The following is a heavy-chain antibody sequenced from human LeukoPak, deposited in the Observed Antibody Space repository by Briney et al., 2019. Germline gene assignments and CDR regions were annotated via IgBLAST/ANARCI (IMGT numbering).Heavy chain of an antibody. CDR1: GGSISSYY. V-gene: IGHV4-59*12. Sequence: PSETLSLTYSVSGGSISSYYWSWLRQPPGKGLEWIGYIYYSGSTNYNPSLKSRVTMSVDTCKNQFSLKLSSVTAADTAVYYCARDPDSNYYDSSGYAHDAFDIWGQGTMVTVSS. CDR2: IYYSGST. CDR3: ARDPDSNYYDSSGYAHDAFDI. J-gene: IGHJ3*02. D-gene: IGHD3-22*01.